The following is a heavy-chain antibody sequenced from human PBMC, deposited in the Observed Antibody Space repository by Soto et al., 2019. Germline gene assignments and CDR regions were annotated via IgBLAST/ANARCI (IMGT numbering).Heavy chain of an antibody. CDR2: ISSGSSYI. CDR1: GFTFSSYN. Sequence: PGGSLRLSCAASGFTFSSYNMNWVRQAPGKGLEWVSFISSGSSYINYADSVKGRFTISRDNAKNTLFLQMNSLRDEDTAFYYCVRDRSLLHMGDFGYWGQGTLVTVSS. J-gene: IGHJ4*02. CDR3: VRDRSLLHMGDFGY. V-gene: IGHV3-21*01. D-gene: IGHD3-22*01.